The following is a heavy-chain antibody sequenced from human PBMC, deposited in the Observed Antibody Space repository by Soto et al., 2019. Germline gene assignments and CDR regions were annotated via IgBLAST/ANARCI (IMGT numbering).Heavy chain of an antibody. D-gene: IGHD3-3*01. CDR1: GGSISSYY. J-gene: IGHJ4*02. Sequence: QVQLQESGPGLVKPSETLYLTCTVSGGSISSYYWRWIRQPPGKGLEWIGYIYYSGSTNYNPSLKSRVTISVDTSKNQFSLKLRAVTAADTGVYYCAIGVILEWLPNLWGQGTLVTASS. V-gene: IGHV4-59*01. CDR2: IYYSGST. CDR3: AIGVILEWLPNL.